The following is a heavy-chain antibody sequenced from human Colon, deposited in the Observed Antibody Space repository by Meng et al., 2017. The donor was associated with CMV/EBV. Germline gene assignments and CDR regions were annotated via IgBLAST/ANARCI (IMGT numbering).Heavy chain of an antibody. J-gene: IGHJ4*02. CDR2: ISGTGSIT. V-gene: IGHV3-23*01. CDR3: ARVVATSRLGIFNS. CDR1: GFHFRSYE. D-gene: IGHD5-12*01. Sequence: GGSLRLSCAASGFHFRSYEMSWVRQAPGKGPEWVSVISGTGSITYYTDSVKGRFTVSRDTSSSTLYLQMNSLKAEDTAVYYCARVVATSRLGIFNSWGQGTRVTVSS.